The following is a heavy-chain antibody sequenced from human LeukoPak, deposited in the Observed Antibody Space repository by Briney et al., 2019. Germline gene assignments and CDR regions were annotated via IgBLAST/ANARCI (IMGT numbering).Heavy chain of an antibody. CDR3: ARDSSGWYYHY. D-gene: IGHD6-19*01. J-gene: IGHJ4*02. Sequence: ASVKVCCKASGYTFTSYDISWVRQAPGQGLEWMGWISAYNGNTNYAQKLQGRVTMTTDTSTSTAYMELRSLRSDDTAVYYCARDSSGWYYHYWGQGTLVTVSS. CDR2: ISAYNGNT. V-gene: IGHV1-18*01. CDR1: GYTFTSYD.